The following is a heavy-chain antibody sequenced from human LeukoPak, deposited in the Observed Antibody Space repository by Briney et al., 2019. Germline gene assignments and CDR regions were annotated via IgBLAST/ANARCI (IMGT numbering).Heavy chain of an antibody. CDR3: ARDQGETYYYDSGGYSDY. V-gene: IGHV1-2*02. Sequence: ASVKVSCKASGYTFTSYGISWVRQAPGQGPEWMGWINPNSGGTNYAQKFQGRVTMTRDTSISTAYMELSRLRSDDTAVYYCARDQGETYYYDSGGYSDYWGQGTLVTVSS. CDR1: GYTFTSYG. CDR2: INPNSGGT. J-gene: IGHJ4*02. D-gene: IGHD3-22*01.